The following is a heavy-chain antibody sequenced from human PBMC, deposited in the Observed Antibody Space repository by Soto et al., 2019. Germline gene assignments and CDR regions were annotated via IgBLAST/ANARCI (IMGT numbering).Heavy chain of an antibody. J-gene: IGHJ4*02. CDR3: ARDEVYWTITNCPRGFDY. CDR1: GFTLSSYW. D-gene: IGHD2-2*01. CDR2: ISRDGNTI. Sequence: EVQLVESGGGLAQPGGSLRLSCATSGFTLSSYWMHWVRQALETGLVWVSQISRDGNTINYADSVKGLFTTSSDDATNPLYLQMHSLRVENTAVYYGARDEVYWTITNCPRGFDYGGQGTLVTASS. V-gene: IGHV3-74*01.